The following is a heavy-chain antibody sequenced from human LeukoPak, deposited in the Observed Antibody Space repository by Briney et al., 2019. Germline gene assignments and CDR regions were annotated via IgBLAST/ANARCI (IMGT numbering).Heavy chain of an antibody. V-gene: IGHV3-30*04. CDR2: ISYDGSNK. Sequence: PGGSLRLSCAASGFTFSGYPIHWVRQAPGRGLEWVAVISYDGSNKYYADSVKGRFTISRDNSKNTLYLQMNSLRAEDTAVYYCAKDPRYYYDSSGYQGWFDPWGQGTLVTVSS. CDR1: GFTFSGYP. J-gene: IGHJ5*02. CDR3: AKDPRYYYDSSGYQGWFDP. D-gene: IGHD3-22*01.